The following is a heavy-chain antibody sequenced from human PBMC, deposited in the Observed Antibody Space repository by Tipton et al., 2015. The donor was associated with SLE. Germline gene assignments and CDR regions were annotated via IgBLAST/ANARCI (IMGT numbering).Heavy chain of an antibody. Sequence: QLVQSGAEVKKPGESLKISCRVSGYTFANFWISWVRQTPEKGLEWMGFIYPADSDTKYSPSFEGHVTISADKSTNTAYVQWNSLKTSDSAMYYCARDQASLGLDFWGQGTLVTVSS. CDR2: IYPADSDT. V-gene: IGHV5-51*01. CDR1: GYTFANFW. CDR3: ARDQASLGLDF. J-gene: IGHJ4*02.